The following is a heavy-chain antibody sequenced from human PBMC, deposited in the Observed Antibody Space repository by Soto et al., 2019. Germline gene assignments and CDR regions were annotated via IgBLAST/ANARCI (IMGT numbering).Heavy chain of an antibody. CDR2: FDPEAGET. CDR1: GYTLTELS. J-gene: IGHJ5*02. D-gene: IGHD3-10*01. Sequence: QVQLVQSGAEVKKPGASVKVSCKVSGYTLTELSMHWVRQAPGKGLEWMGGFDPEAGETIYAQKFQGRVTMTEDTSTDTAYMGLSSLRSEDPAVYYCATDKPSRGWGWGWFDPWGQGTLVTVSS. V-gene: IGHV1-24*01. CDR3: ATDKPSRGWGWGWFDP.